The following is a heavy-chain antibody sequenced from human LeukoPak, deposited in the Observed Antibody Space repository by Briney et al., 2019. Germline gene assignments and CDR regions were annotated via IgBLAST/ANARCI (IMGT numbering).Heavy chain of an antibody. Sequence: GGSLRLSCAASGFTFSSYSMNWVRQAPGKGLEWVSYISSSSSYIYYADSVKGRFTISRDNAKNSLYLQMNSLRAEDTAVYYCARSAYCSGGSCYTPGDYWGQGTLVTVSS. V-gene: IGHV3-21*05. D-gene: IGHD2-15*01. CDR2: ISSSSSYI. CDR3: ARSAYCSGGSCYTPGDY. J-gene: IGHJ4*02. CDR1: GFTFSSYS.